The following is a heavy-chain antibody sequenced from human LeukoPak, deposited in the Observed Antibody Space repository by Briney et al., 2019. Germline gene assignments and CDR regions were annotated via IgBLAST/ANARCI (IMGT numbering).Heavy chain of an antibody. CDR3: AKGPSIRQWLVKYYFDY. CDR2: ISGSGGST. J-gene: IGHJ4*02. D-gene: IGHD6-19*01. V-gene: IGHV3-23*01. Sequence: PGGSLRLSCAASGFTFSSYAMSWVRQAPGKGLEWVSAISGSGGSTYYADSVKGRFTISRDNSKNTLYLQMNSLRAEDTAIYDCAKGPSIRQWLVKYYFDYWGQGTLVTVSS. CDR1: GFTFSSYA.